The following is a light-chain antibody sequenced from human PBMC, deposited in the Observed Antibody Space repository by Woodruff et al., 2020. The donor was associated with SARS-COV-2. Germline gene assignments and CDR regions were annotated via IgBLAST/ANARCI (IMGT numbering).Light chain of an antibody. Sequence: IGNNYVSWYQQLPGTAPKLLIYDNNKRPSGIPDRFSGSKSGTSATLGITGLQTGDEADYYCSSYTSSSTVVFGG. V-gene: IGLV1-51*01. CDR1: IGNNY. CDR2: DNN. CDR3: SSYTSSSTVV. J-gene: IGLJ3*02.